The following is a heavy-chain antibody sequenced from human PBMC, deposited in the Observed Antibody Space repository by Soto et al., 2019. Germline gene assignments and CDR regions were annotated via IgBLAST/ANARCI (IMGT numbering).Heavy chain of an antibody. CDR2: IYYSGST. D-gene: IGHD1-7*01. Sequence: NPSETLSLTCTVSGGSISSSSYYWGWIRQPPGKGLEWIGSIYYSGSTYYNPSLKSRVTISVDTSKNQFSLKLSSVTAADTAVYYCARSRVELRSRWFDPWGQGTLVTVSS. CDR1: GGSISSSSYY. CDR3: ARSRVELRSRWFDP. J-gene: IGHJ5*02. V-gene: IGHV4-39*01.